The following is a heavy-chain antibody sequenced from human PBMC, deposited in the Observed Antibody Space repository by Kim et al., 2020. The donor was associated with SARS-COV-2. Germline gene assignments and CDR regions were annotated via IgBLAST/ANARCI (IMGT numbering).Heavy chain of an antibody. CDR1: GFTFSSYW. CDR3: ARDHYDFWSGYYGYYYGMDV. Sequence: GGSLRLSCAASGFTFSSYWMHWVRQAPGKGLVWVSRINSDGSSTSYADSVKGRFTISRDNAKNTLYLQMNSLRAEDTAVYYCARDHYDFWSGYYGYYYGMDVWGQGTTVTVSS. D-gene: IGHD3-3*01. CDR2: INSDGSST. V-gene: IGHV3-74*01. J-gene: IGHJ6*02.